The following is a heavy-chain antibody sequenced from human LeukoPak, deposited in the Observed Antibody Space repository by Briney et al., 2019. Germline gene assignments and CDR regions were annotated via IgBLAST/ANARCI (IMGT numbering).Heavy chain of an antibody. CDR1: GYTFTGQY. V-gene: IGHV1-2*02. Sequence: ASVKVSCKASGYTFTGQYLHWVRQAPGQGLEWMGWITPNSGGTNYAQKFQGRVTMTRDTSISTAYMELSRLRSDDTAVYYCARDETSGWHYFDYWGQGTLVTVSS. J-gene: IGHJ4*02. CDR3: ARDETSGWHYFDY. D-gene: IGHD6-19*01. CDR2: ITPNSGGT.